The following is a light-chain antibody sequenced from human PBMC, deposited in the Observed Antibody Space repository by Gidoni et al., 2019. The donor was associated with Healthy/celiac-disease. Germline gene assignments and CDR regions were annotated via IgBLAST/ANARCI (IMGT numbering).Light chain of an antibody. Sequence: DIVLTQAPATLSLSPGERATLSCRASQSVSSSVAWYQQKPGQDPRLLIYDASNRAPGIPARLSGCGSGIDFTFIISSLESEDSAVYYCQQRSNCPPWTFGQGTKVEIK. V-gene: IGKV3-11*01. J-gene: IGKJ1*01. CDR1: QSVSSS. CDR3: QQRSNCPPWT. CDR2: DAS.